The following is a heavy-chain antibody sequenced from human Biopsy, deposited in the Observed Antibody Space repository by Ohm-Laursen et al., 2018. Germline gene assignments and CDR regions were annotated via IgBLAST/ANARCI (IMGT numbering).Heavy chain of an antibody. V-gene: IGHV4-61*01. CDR3: ARARIKTSGVLIPETYYFDS. Sequence: PGTLSLTCTVSGASVASGSYYWSWIRQPPGKGLEWIGNFYYSGSTNYNPSLRSRITMSLDRSKSQVSLRMNSVTAADTAVYYCARARIKTSGVLIPETYYFDSWGQGTLVTVSS. D-gene: IGHD3-3*01. J-gene: IGHJ4*02. CDR2: FYYSGST. CDR1: GASVASGSYY.